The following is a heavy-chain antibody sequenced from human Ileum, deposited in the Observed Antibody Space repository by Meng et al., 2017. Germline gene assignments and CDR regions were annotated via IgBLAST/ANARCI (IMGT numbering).Heavy chain of an antibody. CDR1: GSSISTSNL. J-gene: IGHJ4*02. V-gene: IGHV4-4*03. D-gene: IGHD4-17*01. CDR2: IHHSGTT. CDR3: ARHDYGDPTAAFDY. Sequence: VAWDESGPGLVKPLGPSSLTRAVSGSSISTSNLWNWVRKPPGKGLEWIGEIHHSGTTNYNPSLKSRVTISLDKSKNQFSLELRSVTAADTAVYYCARHDYGDPTAAFDYWGQGTLVTVAS.